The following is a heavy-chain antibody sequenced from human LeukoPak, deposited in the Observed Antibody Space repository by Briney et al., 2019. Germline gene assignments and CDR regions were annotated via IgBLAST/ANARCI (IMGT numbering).Heavy chain of an antibody. CDR1: GFTFSVYS. V-gene: IGHV3-21*01. Sequence: PGGSLRLSCAASGFTFSVYSMNWVRQAPGKGLEWVSSISSSSSYIYYADSVKGRFTISRDNAKNSLYLQMNSLRAEDTAVYYCARAGDQLLCATFDYWGQGTLVTVSS. CDR3: ARAGDQLLCATFDY. J-gene: IGHJ4*02. D-gene: IGHD2-2*01. CDR2: ISSSSSYI.